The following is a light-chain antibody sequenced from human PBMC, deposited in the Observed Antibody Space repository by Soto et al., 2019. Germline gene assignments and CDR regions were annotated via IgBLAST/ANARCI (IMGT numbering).Light chain of an antibody. Sequence: EIVMTQSPATLSVSPGERATLSCRASQSVSGNLAGYQQKPGQAPRLLIYGASTRATGIPARFSGSGSGTEFTLTISSLQSEDFAVYYCQQYNNWPPYTFGQGTKLEI. CDR1: QSVSGN. J-gene: IGKJ2*01. CDR3: QQYNNWPPYT. CDR2: GAS. V-gene: IGKV3-15*01.